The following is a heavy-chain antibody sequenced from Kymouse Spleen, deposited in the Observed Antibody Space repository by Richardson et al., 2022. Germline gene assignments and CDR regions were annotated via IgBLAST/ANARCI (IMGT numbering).Heavy chain of an antibody. Sequence: QVQLQQWGAGLLKPSETLSLTCAVYGGSFSGYYWSWIRQPPGKGLEWIGEINHSGSTNYNPSLKSRVTISVDTSKNQFSLKLSSVTAADTAVYYCARVEGSGSYGNWFDPWGQGTLVTVSS. D-gene: IGHD3-10*01. J-gene: IGHJ5*02. CDR3: ARVEGSGSYGNWFDP. V-gene: IGHV4-34*01. CDR1: GGSFSGYY. CDR2: INHSGST.